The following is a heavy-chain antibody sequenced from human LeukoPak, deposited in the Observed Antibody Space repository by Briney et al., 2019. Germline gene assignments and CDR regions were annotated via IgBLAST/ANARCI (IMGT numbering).Heavy chain of an antibody. CDR2: INYSGST. D-gene: IGHD2-2*01. Sequence: SETLSLTCGVFGGSFSGYYWTWIRQSPGKGLEWIGEINYSGSTNYNPSLKSRVIISIDTSKNRFSLKLSSVTAADTAMYYCARSYQMLSLGYWGQGTLVTVSS. CDR1: GGSFSGYY. V-gene: IGHV4-34*01. J-gene: IGHJ4*02. CDR3: ARSYQMLSLGY.